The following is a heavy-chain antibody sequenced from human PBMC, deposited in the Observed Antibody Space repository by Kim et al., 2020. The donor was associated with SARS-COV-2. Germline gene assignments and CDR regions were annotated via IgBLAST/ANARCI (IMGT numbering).Heavy chain of an antibody. J-gene: IGHJ5*02. D-gene: IGHD6-13*01. CDR2: INHSGST. CDR3: ARGRTAAGVRCWFDP. CDR1: GGSFSGYY. V-gene: IGHV4-34*01. Sequence: SETLSLTCAVYGGSFSGYYWSWIRQPPGKGLEWIGEINHSGSTNYNPSLKSRVTISVDTSKNQFSLKLSSVTAADTAVYYCARGRTAAGVRCWFDPWGQGTLVTVSS.